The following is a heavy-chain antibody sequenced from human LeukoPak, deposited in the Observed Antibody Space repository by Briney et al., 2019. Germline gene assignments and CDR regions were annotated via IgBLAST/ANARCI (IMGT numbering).Heavy chain of an antibody. J-gene: IGHJ2*01. CDR1: GFSFSSYA. V-gene: IGHV3-23*01. Sequence: GGSLRLSCAASGFSFSSYAMTWVRQAPGKGLEWVSVITGSGGSTYYADSVKGRFTISRDNAKNSLYLQMNSLRDEDTAVYYCARDAGYSSGWSHWYFDLWGRGTRVTVSS. D-gene: IGHD6-19*01. CDR3: ARDAGYSSGWSHWYFDL. CDR2: ITGSGGST.